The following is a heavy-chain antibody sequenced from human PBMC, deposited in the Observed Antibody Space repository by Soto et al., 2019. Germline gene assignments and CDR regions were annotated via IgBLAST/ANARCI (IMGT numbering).Heavy chain of an antibody. V-gene: IGHV3-9*01. CDR3: TRDPRNKGLDP. Sequence: LSLTCAVSGGSISSGGYSWSWIRQPPGKGLEWVSGISWNSGSIGYADSVKGRFTISRDNAKNSLYLQMNSLRAEDTALYYCTRDPRNKGLDPWGQGTMVTVSS. CDR1: GGSISSGGYS. J-gene: IGHJ5*02. CDR2: ISWNSGSI.